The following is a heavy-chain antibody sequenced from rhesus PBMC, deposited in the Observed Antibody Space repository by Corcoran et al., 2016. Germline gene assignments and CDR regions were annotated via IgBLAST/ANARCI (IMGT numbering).Heavy chain of an antibody. Sequence: EVQLVESGAGLVQPGGSLRPSCAASGFTLRNSWMSWVRKAPGKGVEWVARIKRKANGEKANNAASGKGRFTLSRDDSKNTLYLQMNSLKTEDTAVYYCARTYYSGSYYPRSFDYWGQGVLVTVSS. CDR1: GFTLRNSW. CDR3: ARTYYSGSYYPRSFDY. J-gene: IGHJ4*01. V-gene: IGHV3-30*02. D-gene: IGHD3-16*01. CDR2: IKRKANGEKA.